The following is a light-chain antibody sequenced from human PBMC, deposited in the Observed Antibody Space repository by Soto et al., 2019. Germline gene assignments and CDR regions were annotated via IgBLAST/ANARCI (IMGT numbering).Light chain of an antibody. V-gene: IGKV1-33*01. Sequence: DIQMTQSPSSLSASVGDRVTITCQASQDISNYLNWYQQKPGKAPKLLSYDASNLETGVPSRFSGSGSGTAFTFTISSLQPEDIATYYCQQYDNFPLYTFGQGTKLEIK. CDR2: DAS. CDR3: QQYDNFPLYT. CDR1: QDISNY. J-gene: IGKJ2*01.